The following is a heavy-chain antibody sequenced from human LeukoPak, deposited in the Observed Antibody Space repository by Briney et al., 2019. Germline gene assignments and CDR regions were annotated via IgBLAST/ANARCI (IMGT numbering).Heavy chain of an antibody. CDR1: GFTFSDPY. Sequence: GGSLRLSCTGSGFTFSDPYMDWVRQAPGKGLEWVSSISSSSSYIYYADSVKGRFTISRDNAKNSLYLQMNSLRAEDTAMYYCARVCDFWSGYCGYYMDVWGKGTTVTVSS. D-gene: IGHD3-3*01. CDR2: ISSSSSYI. V-gene: IGHV3-21*01. J-gene: IGHJ6*03. CDR3: ARVCDFWSGYCGYYMDV.